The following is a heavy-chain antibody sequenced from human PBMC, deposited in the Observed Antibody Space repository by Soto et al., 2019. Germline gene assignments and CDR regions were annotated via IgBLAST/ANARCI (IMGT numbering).Heavy chain of an antibody. Sequence: SETLSLTCAASGFSISSGYFWGWIRQPPGKGPEGLGSIYHSGTTYYNPSVKGRVTISVDTSKNQFSLKMSSVTAADTAVYYCARDSSGYYWFDPWGQGTLVTVSS. J-gene: IGHJ5*02. CDR2: IYHSGTT. V-gene: IGHV4-38-2*02. CDR1: GFSISSGYF. CDR3: ARDSSGYYWFDP. D-gene: IGHD3-22*01.